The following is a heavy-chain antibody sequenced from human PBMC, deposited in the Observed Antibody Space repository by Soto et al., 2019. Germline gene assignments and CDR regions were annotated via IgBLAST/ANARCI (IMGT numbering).Heavy chain of an antibody. CDR2: FYHSGST. J-gene: IGHJ4*02. Sequence: QVQLQESGPGLVKPSETLSLTCAVSGGSISSNYWWSWLRQPPGKGLEWIGEFYHSGSTTYNPSLKSRVTISGDKSRNQFSLRLRSVTAADTAVYYCASGIPASNEGSYEFDRWGQGTLVTVSS. V-gene: IGHV4-4*02. CDR1: GGSISSNYW. CDR3: ASGIPASNEGSYEFDR. D-gene: IGHD3-3*01.